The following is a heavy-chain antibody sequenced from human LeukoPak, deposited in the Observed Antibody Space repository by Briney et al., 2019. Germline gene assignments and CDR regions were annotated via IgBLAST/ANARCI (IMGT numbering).Heavy chain of an antibody. CDR1: GFTFSSYE. J-gene: IGHJ3*02. Sequence: GGSLRLSCAASGFTFSSYEMNWVRQAPGKGLEWVSYISTSSSTIYYADSVKGRFTISRDNAKNSLYLQMNSLRAEDTAVYYCARDFTGSYYYGSGSSPAAFDIWGQGTMVTVSS. CDR3: ARDFTGSYYYGSGSSPAAFDI. CDR2: ISTSSSTI. V-gene: IGHV3-48*01. D-gene: IGHD3-10*01.